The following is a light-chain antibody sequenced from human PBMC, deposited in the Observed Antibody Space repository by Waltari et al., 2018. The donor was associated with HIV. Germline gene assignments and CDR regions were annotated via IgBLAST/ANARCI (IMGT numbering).Light chain of an antibody. CDR2: EVT. CDR1: SRDMGVYDS. Sequence: QSALTPPPSASGSLGQSVTIPCTGPSRDMGVYDSVPWFQQHPRSAPKLLLYEVTRRPSTVSDRFSGSRSGSTAFLTVAGLQPDDEATYFCSSYGDSLRVLFGGGTNVTVL. CDR3: SSYGDSLRVL. V-gene: IGLV2-8*01. J-gene: IGLJ3*02.